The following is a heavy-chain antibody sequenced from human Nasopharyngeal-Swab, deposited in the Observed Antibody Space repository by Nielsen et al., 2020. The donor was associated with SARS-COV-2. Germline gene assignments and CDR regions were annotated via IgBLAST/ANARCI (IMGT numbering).Heavy chain of an antibody. CDR2: INAGKGNT. D-gene: IGHD6-19*01. CDR3: ARVPAVAASRIDY. V-gene: IGHV1-3*01. Sequence: VKVSCTASGYTLSNYAMYWVRQAPGQRPEFMGWINAGKGNTIYSQRFQGRVRISRDTSANTVYMELNRLRSEDTAVYYCARVPAVAASRIDYWGQGTLVTVSS. CDR1: GYTLSNYA. J-gene: IGHJ4*02.